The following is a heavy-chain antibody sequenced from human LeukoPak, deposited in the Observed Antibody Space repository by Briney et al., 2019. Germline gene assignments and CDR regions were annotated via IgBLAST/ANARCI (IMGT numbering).Heavy chain of an antibody. J-gene: IGHJ5*02. Sequence: SETLSLTCSVSDGSINSYYWNWLRRPPGKGLEWIGYIYYNGNTNYSPSLKSRVTMSVDTSKNLFSLKVSSVTAADTAVYYCAAQDVNWFDPWGQGTLVTVSS. V-gene: IGHV4-59*01. CDR3: AAQDVNWFDP. CDR2: IYYNGNT. D-gene: IGHD2-15*01. CDR1: DGSINSYY.